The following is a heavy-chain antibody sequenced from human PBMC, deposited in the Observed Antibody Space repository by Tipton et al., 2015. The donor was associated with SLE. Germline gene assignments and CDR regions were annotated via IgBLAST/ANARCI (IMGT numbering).Heavy chain of an antibody. D-gene: IGHD6-13*01. J-gene: IGHJ4*02. V-gene: IGHV3-23*01. CDR3: AKAGSSSWSFFFDY. CDR1: GFTFSSYA. CDR2: ISGSGGST. Sequence: SLRLSCAASGFTFSSYAMSWVRQAPGRGLEWVSAISGSGGSTYYADSVKGRFTISRDNSKNTLYLQMNSLRAEDTAVYYCAKAGSSSWSFFFDYWGQGTLVTVSS.